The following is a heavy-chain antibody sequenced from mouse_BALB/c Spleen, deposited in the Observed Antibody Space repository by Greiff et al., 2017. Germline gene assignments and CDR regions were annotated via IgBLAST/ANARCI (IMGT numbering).Heavy chain of an antibody. D-gene: IGHD2-12*01. CDR1: GFNIKDNY. CDR3: AGHDDY. Sequence: VQLQQSGAELVRPGASVKLSCKASGFNIKDNYMHWVKQRPEQGLEWIGWIDPANGNTIYDPKFQGKASITADTSSNTAYLQLSSLTSEDTAVYYCAGHDDYWGQGTTLTVSS. J-gene: IGHJ2*01. CDR2: IDPANGNT. V-gene: IGHV14-1*02.